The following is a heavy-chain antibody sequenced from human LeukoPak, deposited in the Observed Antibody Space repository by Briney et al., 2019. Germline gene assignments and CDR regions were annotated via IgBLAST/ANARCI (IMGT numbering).Heavy chain of an antibody. CDR3: ARFRTGRAFDI. D-gene: IGHD3/OR15-3a*01. CDR2: INPSGDST. Sequence: SVKVSCKASGYTFASYYMHWVRQAPGQGLEWMGIINPSGDSTSYAQKFQGRVTMTRDTSTSTVYMELSSLRSEDTAVYYCARFRTGRAFDIWGQGTMVTVSS. J-gene: IGHJ3*02. V-gene: IGHV1-46*01. CDR1: GYTFASYY.